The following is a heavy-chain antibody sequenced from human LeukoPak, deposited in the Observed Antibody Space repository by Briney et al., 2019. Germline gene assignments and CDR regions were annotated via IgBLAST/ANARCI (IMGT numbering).Heavy chain of an antibody. J-gene: IGHJ4*02. CDR1: GYTFTGYY. CDR3: ARGPNYYDSSGYYRLDY. V-gene: IGHV1-2*02. Sequence: GASVKVSCKASGYTFTGYYMHWVRQAPGQGLEWMGWINPNSGGTNYAQKFQGRVTMARDTSISTAYMELSRLRSDDTAVYYCARGPNYYDSSGYYRLDYWGQGTLVTVSS. CDR2: INPNSGGT. D-gene: IGHD3-22*01.